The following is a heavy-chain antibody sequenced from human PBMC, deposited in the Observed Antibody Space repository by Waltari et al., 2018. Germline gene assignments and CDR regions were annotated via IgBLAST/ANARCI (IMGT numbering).Heavy chain of an antibody. V-gene: IGHV3-33*01. CDR3: ARELSPRRLGGDSLDY. CDR2: IWYDGTNK. J-gene: IGHJ4*02. D-gene: IGHD4-17*01. CDR1: GFTFSNYG. Sequence: QVQLVESGGGVVQPGTSLRLSCVASGFTFSNYGIYWVRQAPGKGLEWVAVIWYDGTNKYYADSVKGRFTISRDNSKNTLHLQMNSLKVEDTAMYYCARELSPRRLGGDSLDYWGQGTLVTVSS.